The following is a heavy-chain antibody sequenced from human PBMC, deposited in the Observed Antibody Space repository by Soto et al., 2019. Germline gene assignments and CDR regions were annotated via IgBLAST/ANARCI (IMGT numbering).Heavy chain of an antibody. CDR2: IGSSGGAI. CDR3: VRPIRIPWWFDS. Sequence: QVQLVESGGGLVKPGGSLRLSCAASGFTFSDYYMSWIRQAPGKGLEWVSYIGSSGGAIYYADSVKGRFTVSRDNAHSSLYLQMNSLRAEDTSVYYCVRPIRIPWWFDSWGQGTLVTVSS. J-gene: IGHJ5*01. D-gene: IGHD5-18*01. CDR1: GFTFSDYY. V-gene: IGHV3-11*01.